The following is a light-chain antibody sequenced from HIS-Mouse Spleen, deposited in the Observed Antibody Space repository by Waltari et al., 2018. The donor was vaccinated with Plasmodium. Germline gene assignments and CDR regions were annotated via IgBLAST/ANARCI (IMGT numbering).Light chain of an antibody. CDR2: KDS. CDR1: ALPKKY. CDR3: QSADSSGTPNWV. V-gene: IGLV3-25*03. J-gene: IGLJ3*02. Sequence: SYELTQPPSVSVSPGQTARITCPGDALPKKYAYWYQQKPGQAPVLVIYKDSERPSGIPERFSGSSSGTTVTLTISGVQAEDEADYYCQSADSSGTPNWVFGGGTKLTVL.